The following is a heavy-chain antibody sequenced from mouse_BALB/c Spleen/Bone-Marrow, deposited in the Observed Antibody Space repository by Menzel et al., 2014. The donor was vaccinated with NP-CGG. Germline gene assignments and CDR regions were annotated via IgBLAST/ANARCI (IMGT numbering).Heavy chain of an antibody. CDR2: ISDGGTYT. CDR3: VRDSGYSSSPY. J-gene: IGHJ3*01. V-gene: IGHV5-4*02. CDR1: GFTFSDYY. D-gene: IGHD1-1*01. Sequence: EVKVVESGGGLVKPGGSLKLSCAASGFTFSDYYMYWVRQTPEKRLEWVATISDGGTYTSYPDSVKGRFTISRDNAKNNLYLQMSSLKSEDTAMYYCVRDSGYSSSPYWGQETLVTVSA.